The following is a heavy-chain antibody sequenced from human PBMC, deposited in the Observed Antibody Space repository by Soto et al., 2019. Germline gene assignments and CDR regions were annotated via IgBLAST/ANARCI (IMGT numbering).Heavy chain of an antibody. CDR2: IYYSGST. D-gene: IGHD6-19*01. V-gene: IGHV4-59*01. CDR1: GGSISSYY. CDR3: ARNSLSSGWFLTDYYFDY. J-gene: IGHJ4*02. Sequence: SETLSLTCTVSGGSISSYYWSWIRQPPGKGLEWIGYIYYSGSTNYNPSLKSRVTISVDTSKNQFSLKLSSVTAADTAVYYCARNSLSSGWFLTDYYFDYWGQGTLVTVSS.